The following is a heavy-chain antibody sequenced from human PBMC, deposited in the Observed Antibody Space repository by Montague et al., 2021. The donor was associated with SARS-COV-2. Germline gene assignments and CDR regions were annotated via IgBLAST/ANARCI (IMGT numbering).Heavy chain of an antibody. D-gene: IGHD3-16*02. CDR2: VYYSGNT. Sequence: SETLSLTCTVSTGSITNTNYYWGWVRQPPGKGLEWIGSVYYSGNTYFNPSLKSRVMLSVDTSKNQFSLKLTSVTAADTAVYYCARQSSYRDAFDVWGQGTRVTVSS. CDR1: TGSITNTNYY. J-gene: IGHJ3*01. CDR3: ARQSSYRDAFDV. V-gene: IGHV4-39*01.